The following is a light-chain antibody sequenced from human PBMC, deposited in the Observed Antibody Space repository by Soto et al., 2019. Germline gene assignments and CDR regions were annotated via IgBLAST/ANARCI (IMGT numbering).Light chain of an antibody. CDR1: SSNIGSNT. V-gene: IGLV1-44*01. J-gene: IGLJ3*02. Sequence: QSVLTQPPSASGTPGQRVTISCSGSSSNIGSNTVNWYQQPPGTAPKLLIYSNNQRPSGVPDRFSGSKSGTSASLAISGLQSEDEADCYCAAWDDSLNGWVFGGGTKVTVL. CDR3: AAWDDSLNGWV. CDR2: SNN.